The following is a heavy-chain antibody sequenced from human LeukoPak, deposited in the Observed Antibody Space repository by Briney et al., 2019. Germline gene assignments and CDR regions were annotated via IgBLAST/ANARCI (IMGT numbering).Heavy chain of an antibody. CDR1: KFTFSSYG. J-gene: IGHJ3*02. V-gene: IGHV3-21*01. D-gene: IGHD3-10*01. Sequence: GGSLRLSCAASKFTFSSYGMHWVRQAPGKGLEWVSSISSSSTYIYYADSVKGRFTISRDNAKNSLYLQMNSLRAEDTAVYYCARDRSRGLLDAFDIWGQGTMVTVSS. CDR3: ARDRSRGLLDAFDI. CDR2: ISSSSTYI.